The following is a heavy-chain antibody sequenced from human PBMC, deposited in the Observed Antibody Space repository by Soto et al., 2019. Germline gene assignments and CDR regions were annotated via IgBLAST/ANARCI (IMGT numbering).Heavy chain of an antibody. Sequence: QITLKESGPTLVKPTQTLTLTCTFSGFSLSTSGVGVGWIRQPPGKALEWLALIYWDDDKRYSPSLKTRLTITNHPSNHPVVLTMTNMSPLHTATYYCAHLFYDSSGYPFHYWGQGTLVTVSS. J-gene: IGHJ4*02. CDR1: GFSLSTSGVG. CDR2: IYWDDDK. V-gene: IGHV2-5*02. CDR3: AHLFYDSSGYPFHY. D-gene: IGHD3-22*01.